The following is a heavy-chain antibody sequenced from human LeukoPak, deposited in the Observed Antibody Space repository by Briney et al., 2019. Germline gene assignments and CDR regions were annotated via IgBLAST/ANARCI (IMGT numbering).Heavy chain of an antibody. Sequence: ASVKVSCKASGYTSTSYAMHWVRQAPGQRLEWMGWINAGNGNTKYSQKFQGRVTITRDTSASTAYMELSSLRSEDTAVYYCARDRGVTMVRGGTSSDYWGQGTLVTVSS. CDR3: ARDRGVTMVRGGTSSDY. V-gene: IGHV1-3*01. D-gene: IGHD3-10*01. CDR1: GYTSTSYA. J-gene: IGHJ4*02. CDR2: INAGNGNT.